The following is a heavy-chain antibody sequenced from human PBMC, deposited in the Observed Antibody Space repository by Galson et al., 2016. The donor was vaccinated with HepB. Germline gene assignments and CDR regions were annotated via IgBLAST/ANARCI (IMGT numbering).Heavy chain of an antibody. CDR3: ARGDLHYYDSSGYYLPYYYFDF. D-gene: IGHD3-22*01. Sequence: SETLSLTCAVSGGSMNNNNWWSWVRQAPGKGLEWIGEIYHTGSTNYNPSLKSRVTMSVDTSKNQFSLKLSSVTAADTAVYYCARGDLHYYDSSGYYLPYYYFDFWGQGTLVTVSS. J-gene: IGHJ4*02. V-gene: IGHV4-4*02. CDR2: IYHTGST. CDR1: GGSMNNNNW.